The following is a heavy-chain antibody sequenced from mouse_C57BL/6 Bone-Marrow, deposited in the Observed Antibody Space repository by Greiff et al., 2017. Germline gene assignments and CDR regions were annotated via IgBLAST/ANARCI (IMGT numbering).Heavy chain of an antibody. V-gene: IGHV1-69*01. CDR2: IDPSDSYT. J-gene: IGHJ3*01. D-gene: IGHD2-4*01. CDR1: GYTFTSYW. Sequence: QVQLQQPGAELVMPGASVKLSCKASGYTFTSYWMHWVKQRPGQGLEWIGEIDPSDSYTNNNQKFKGKSTLTVDKSSSTAYMQLSSLTSEDSAVYYCASEEGYDYSVTWFAYWGQGTLVTVSA. CDR3: ASEEGYDYSVTWFAY.